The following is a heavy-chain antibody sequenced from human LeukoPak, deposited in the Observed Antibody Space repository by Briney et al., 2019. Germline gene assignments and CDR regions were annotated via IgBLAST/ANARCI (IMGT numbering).Heavy chain of an antibody. CDR3: ARGHDSSGYTLGY. Sequence: SCKASGYTFTSYAMNWVRQAPGQGLEWVAVISYDGSNKYYADSVKGRFTISRDNSKNTLYLQMNSLRAEDTAVYYCARGHDSSGYTLGYWGQGTLVTVSS. D-gene: IGHD3-22*01. CDR2: ISYDGSNK. CDR1: GYTFTSYA. J-gene: IGHJ4*02. V-gene: IGHV3-30*16.